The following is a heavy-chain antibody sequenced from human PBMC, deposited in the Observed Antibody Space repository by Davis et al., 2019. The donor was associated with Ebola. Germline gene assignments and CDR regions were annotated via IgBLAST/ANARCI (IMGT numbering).Heavy chain of an antibody. CDR3: ASRYYSARFDY. D-gene: IGHD3-10*01. CDR1: GGSFSGYY. Sequence: SETLSLTCAVYGGSFSGYYWSWIRQPPGKGLEWIGYIYYSGSTNYNPSLKSRVTISVDTSKNQFSLKLSSVTAADTAVYYCASRYYSARFDYWGQGTLVTVSS. V-gene: IGHV4-59*08. J-gene: IGHJ4*02. CDR2: IYYSGST.